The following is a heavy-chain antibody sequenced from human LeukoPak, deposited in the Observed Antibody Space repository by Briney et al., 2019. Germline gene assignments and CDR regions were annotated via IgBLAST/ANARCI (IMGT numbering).Heavy chain of an antibody. V-gene: IGHV4-39*01. CDR2: IYYSGST. J-gene: IGHJ2*01. CDR3: ARARDSCTQYFDL. D-gene: IGHD1-1*01. CDR1: GGSISSSSYY. Sequence: SETLSLTCTVSGGSISSSSYYWGWIRQPPGKGLEWIGSIYYSGSTYYNPSLKSRVTISVDTSKNQFSLKLSSVTAADTAVYYCARARDSCTQYFDLWGRGTLVTVSS.